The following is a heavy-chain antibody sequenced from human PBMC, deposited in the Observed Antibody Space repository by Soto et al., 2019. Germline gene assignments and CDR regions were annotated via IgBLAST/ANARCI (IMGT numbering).Heavy chain of an antibody. CDR2: VYYSGNT. J-gene: IGHJ3*02. Sequence: SETLSLTCTVSGGSLSSYYWTWIRQPPGKGLEWIGYVYYSGNTNYNPSLKSRVTISVDTSKNQFSLKLGSVTAADTAVYYCARGLYGGKSPGSSLDIWGQGTMVTVSS. V-gene: IGHV4-59*01. D-gene: IGHD2-15*01. CDR3: ARGLYGGKSPGSSLDI. CDR1: GGSLSSYY.